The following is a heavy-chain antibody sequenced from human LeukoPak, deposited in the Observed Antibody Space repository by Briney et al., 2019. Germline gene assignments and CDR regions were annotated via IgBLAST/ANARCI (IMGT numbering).Heavy chain of an antibody. J-gene: IGHJ6*03. V-gene: IGHV3-21*01. CDR1: GFTFSSYS. CDR3: ARDHLYYYYMDV. Sequence: GGSLRLSCAASGFTFSSYSMNWVRQAPGKGVEWVSSISSSSSYIYYADSVKGRFTISRDNAKNSLYLQMNSLRAEDTAVYYCARDHLYYYYMDVWGKGTTVTVSS. CDR2: ISSSSSYI.